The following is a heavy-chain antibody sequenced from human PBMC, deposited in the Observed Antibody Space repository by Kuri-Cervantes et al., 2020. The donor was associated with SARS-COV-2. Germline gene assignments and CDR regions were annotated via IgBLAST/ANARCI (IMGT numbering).Heavy chain of an antibody. CDR3: ARTGTPAPEYFDY. Sequence: SETLSLTCTVSGGSISSYYWSWIRQPPGKGLEWIGYIYYSGSTNYNPSLKSRVTISVDTSKNQFSLKLSSVTAADTAVYYWARTGTPAPEYFDYWGQGTLVTVSS. D-gene: IGHD1/OR15-1a*01. CDR2: IYYSGST. CDR1: GGSISSYY. J-gene: IGHJ4*02. V-gene: IGHV4-59*01.